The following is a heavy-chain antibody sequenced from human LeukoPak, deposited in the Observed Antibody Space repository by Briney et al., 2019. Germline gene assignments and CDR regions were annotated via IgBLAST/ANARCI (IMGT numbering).Heavy chain of an antibody. V-gene: IGHV1-2*02. CDR1: GYTFTGYY. Sequence: ASVKVSCKASGYTFTGYYMHWVRQAPGQGLEWMGWINPNSGGINYAQKFQGRVTMTRDTSISTAYMELSRLRSDDTAVYYCAKGPLPYAISYYYMDVWGKGTTVTVSS. D-gene: IGHD2-8*01. CDR2: INPNSGGI. CDR3: AKGPLPYAISYYYMDV. J-gene: IGHJ6*03.